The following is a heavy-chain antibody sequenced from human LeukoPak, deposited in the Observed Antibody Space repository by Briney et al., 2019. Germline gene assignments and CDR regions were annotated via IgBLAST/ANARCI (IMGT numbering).Heavy chain of an antibody. CDR3: ARQREYGDYGAFGC. D-gene: IGHD4-17*01. CDR1: GGSISSSSYY. CDR2: IYYTGTT. Sequence: SETLSLTCTVSGGSISSSSYYWGWIRQPPGKGLEWIGSIYYTGTTYYNPSLKSRFTIPVDTSKNQFSLKLTSVTAADTAVYYCARQREYGDYGAFGCWGQGTLVTVSA. V-gene: IGHV4-39*01. J-gene: IGHJ4*02.